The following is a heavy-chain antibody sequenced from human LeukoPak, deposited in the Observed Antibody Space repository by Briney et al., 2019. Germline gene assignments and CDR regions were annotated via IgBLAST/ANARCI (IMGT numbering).Heavy chain of an antibody. V-gene: IGHV1-8*01. CDR2: MNPNSGNT. CDR1: GYTFTSYD. Sequence: GASVKVSCKASGYTFTSYDINWVRQAPGQGLEWMGWMNPNSGNTGYAQKFQGRVTMTRNTSISTAYMELSSLRSEDTAVYYCARGWDWSGGSCLLGGYWGQGTLVTVSS. D-gene: IGHD2-15*01. CDR3: ARGWDWSGGSCLLGGY. J-gene: IGHJ4*02.